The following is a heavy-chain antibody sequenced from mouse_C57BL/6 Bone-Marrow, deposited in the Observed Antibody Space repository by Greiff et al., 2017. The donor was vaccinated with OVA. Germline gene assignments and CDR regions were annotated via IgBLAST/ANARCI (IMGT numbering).Heavy chain of an antibody. CDR3: ARYSNPYAMDY. Sequence: QVQLQQPGAELVKPGASVKLSCKAYGEVVAGDCLHWVKQRPGQGLEWIGMIHPNSGSTNYNEKFKSKATLTVDKSSSTAYMQLSSLTSEDSAVYYCARYSNPYAMDYWGQGTSVTVSS. J-gene: IGHJ4*01. V-gene: IGHV1-64*01. CDR1: GEVVAGDC. D-gene: IGHD2-5*01. CDR2: IHPNSGST.